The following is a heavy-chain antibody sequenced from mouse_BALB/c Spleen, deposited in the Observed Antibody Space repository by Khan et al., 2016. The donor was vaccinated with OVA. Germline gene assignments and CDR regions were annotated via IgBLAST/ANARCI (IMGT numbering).Heavy chain of an antibody. CDR1: GFTFNTYA. J-gene: IGHJ3*01. V-gene: IGHV10-1*02. CDR2: IRSKSNNYVT. CDR3: VRQRDYDAY. Sequence: EVQLVESGGGLVQPRGSLKLSCAASGFTFNTYAMNWVRQAPGKGLEWVARIRSKSNNYVTYYADSVKDRFTISRDDSQSMLYLQMNNLKTEDAAMDCCVRQRDYDAYWGQGTLVTVSA. D-gene: IGHD2-4*01.